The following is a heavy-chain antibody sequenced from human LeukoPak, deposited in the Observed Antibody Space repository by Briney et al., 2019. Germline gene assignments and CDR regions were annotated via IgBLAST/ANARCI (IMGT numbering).Heavy chain of an antibody. CDR3: ARDIELST. CDR2: IASSGLNT. Sequence: PGGSLSLSCATASYMFRVAAITWLRQAPGKGLEWVLLIASSGLNTYYADSVKGRFTISRDNSKNTVSLQINSLRVEDTAIYYCARDIELSTWGLGTLVTVSS. D-gene: IGHD5-12*01. J-gene: IGHJ3*01. CDR1: SYMFRVAA. V-gene: IGHV3-23*01.